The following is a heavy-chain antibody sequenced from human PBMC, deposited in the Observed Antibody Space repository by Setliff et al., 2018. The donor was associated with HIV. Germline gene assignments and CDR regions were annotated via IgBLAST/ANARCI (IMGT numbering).Heavy chain of an antibody. D-gene: IGHD5-18*01. CDR3: AREGYTYGHSDY. CDR1: GGTFSSYA. V-gene: IGHV1-69*10. Sequence: GASVKVSCKASGGTFSSYAISWVRQAPGQGLEWMGGIIPILGIANYAQKFQGRVTITADKSTSTAYMELSSLRSEDTAVYYCAREGYTYGHSDYWGQGTLVTVSS. J-gene: IGHJ4*02. CDR2: IIPILGIA.